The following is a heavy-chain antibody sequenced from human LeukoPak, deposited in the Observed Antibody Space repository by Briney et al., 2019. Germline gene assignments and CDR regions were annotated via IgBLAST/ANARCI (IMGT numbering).Heavy chain of an antibody. CDR1: GYTFTGHY. CDR3: ASCKDGFFDAFDI. J-gene: IGHJ3*02. Sequence: GASVKVSCKASGYTFTGHYMHWVRQAPGQGLEWMGWINPNSGGTNYAQKFQGRVTMTRDTSISTAYMELSRLRSDDTAVYYCASCKDGFFDAFDIWGQGTMVTVSS. CDR2: INPNSGGT. D-gene: IGHD5-24*01. V-gene: IGHV1-2*02.